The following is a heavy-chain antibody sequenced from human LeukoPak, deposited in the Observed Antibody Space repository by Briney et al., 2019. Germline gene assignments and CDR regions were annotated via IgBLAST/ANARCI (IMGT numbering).Heavy chain of an antibody. CDR2: IKQDGSEK. Sequence: GGSLRLSCAASGFTFSSYWMSWVRQAPGKGLEWVANIKQDGSEKYYVDSVKGRFTISRDNAKNSLYLQMNSLRAEDTAVYYCARDLYGSGSYPDYSGQGTLITVSS. J-gene: IGHJ4*02. D-gene: IGHD3-10*01. V-gene: IGHV3-7*01. CDR3: ARDLYGSGSYPDY. CDR1: GFTFSSYW.